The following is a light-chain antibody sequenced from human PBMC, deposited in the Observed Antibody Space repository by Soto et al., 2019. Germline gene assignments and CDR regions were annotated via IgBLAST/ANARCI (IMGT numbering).Light chain of an antibody. CDR3: QQRSNWPIT. CDR2: GAS. J-gene: IGKJ5*01. CDR1: QSVGSN. Sequence: VMTHSPATLSVSPGERATLPCRASQSVGSNLAWYQQKPGQAPRLLIYGASSRATGIPDRFSGSGSGTDFTLTISSLEPEDFAVYYCQQRSNWPITFGQGTRLEIK. V-gene: IGKV3-11*01.